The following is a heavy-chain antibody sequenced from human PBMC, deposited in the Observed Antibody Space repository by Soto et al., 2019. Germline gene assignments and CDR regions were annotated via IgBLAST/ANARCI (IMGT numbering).Heavy chain of an antibody. CDR1: GGSISSGGYC. CDR3: ARQGGIVVVPAAPFYP. V-gene: IGHV4-31*03. J-gene: IGHJ5*02. D-gene: IGHD2-2*01. CDR2: IYYSGST. Sequence: KPSETLSLTCTVSGGSISSGGYCWSWIRQHPGKGLEWIGYIYYSGSTYYNPSLKSRVTISVDTSKNQFSLKLSSVTAADTAVYYCARQGGIVVVPAAPFYPWGQGTLVTVSS.